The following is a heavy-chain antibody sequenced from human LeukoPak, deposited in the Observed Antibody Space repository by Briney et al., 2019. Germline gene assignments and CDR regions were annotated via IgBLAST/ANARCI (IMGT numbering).Heavy chain of an antibody. CDR3: ARAGWYYYGSGSSCYFDY. D-gene: IGHD3-10*01. Sequence: ASVKVSCKASGYSLTSYFMHWVRQAPGQGLEWVGVINPSGDGTNYAQKLQGRVTMTTDTSTSTAYMELRSLRSDDTAVYYCARAGWYYYGSGSSCYFDYWGQGTLVTVSS. V-gene: IGHV1-46*01. J-gene: IGHJ4*02. CDR1: GYSLTSYF. CDR2: INPSGDGT.